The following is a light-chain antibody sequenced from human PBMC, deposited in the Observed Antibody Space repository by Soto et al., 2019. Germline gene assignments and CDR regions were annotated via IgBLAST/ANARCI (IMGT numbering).Light chain of an antibody. CDR1: QGIRND. J-gene: IGKJ1*01. V-gene: IGKV1-6*01. CDR2: AAS. CDR3: LQDYSYPWT. Sequence: IQMTQSPSSLSASVGDRVTITCRASQGIRNDLGWYQQKPGKAPKLLVHAASSLESGVPSRFSGSGSGTDFTFTISSLQPEDFATYYCLQDYSYPWTFGQGTKVEI.